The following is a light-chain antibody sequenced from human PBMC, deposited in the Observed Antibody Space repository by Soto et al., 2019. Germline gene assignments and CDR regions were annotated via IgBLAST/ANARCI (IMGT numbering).Light chain of an antibody. CDR2: KAS. V-gene: IGKV1-5*03. CDR1: QSISSW. CDR3: QQYNSYPWT. Sequence: DSQMTQSPSTLSACVGDRVTRTCRASQSISSWLAWYQQKPGKAPKLLIYKASSLESGVPSRFSGSGSGTEFTLTISSLQPDDFATYYCQQYNSYPWTFGQGTKVDIK. J-gene: IGKJ1*01.